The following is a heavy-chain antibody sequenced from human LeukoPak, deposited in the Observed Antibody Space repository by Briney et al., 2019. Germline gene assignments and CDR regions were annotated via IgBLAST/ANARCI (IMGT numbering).Heavy chain of an antibody. CDR2: IIPIFGTA. CDR1: GGTFSSYA. D-gene: IGHD6-13*01. V-gene: IGHV1-69*05. J-gene: IGHJ6*03. Sequence: SVKVSCKASGGTFSSYAISWVRQATGQGLEWMGGIIPIFGTANYAQKFQGRVTITTDESTSTAYMELSSLRSEDTAVYYCASNLQGAAAGTGKDYYYYYYMDVWGKGTTVTVSS. CDR3: ASNLQGAAAGTGKDYYYYYYMDV.